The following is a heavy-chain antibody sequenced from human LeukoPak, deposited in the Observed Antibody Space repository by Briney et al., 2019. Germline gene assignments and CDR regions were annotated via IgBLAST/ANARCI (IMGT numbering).Heavy chain of an antibody. CDR2: INHSGST. D-gene: IGHD1-26*01. J-gene: IGHJ4*02. CDR1: GGSFSGYY. Sequence: SETLSLTCAVYGGSFSGYYWSWIRQPPGKGLEWIGEINHSGSTNYNPSLKSRVTISEDTSKNQFSLKLSSVTAADTAVYYCARRRRGSYFPYFDYWGQGTLVTVSS. V-gene: IGHV4-34*01. CDR3: ARRRRGSYFPYFDY.